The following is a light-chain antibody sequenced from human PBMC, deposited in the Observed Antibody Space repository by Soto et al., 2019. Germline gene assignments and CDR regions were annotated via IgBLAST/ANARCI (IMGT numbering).Light chain of an antibody. Sequence: QSVLTQPPSVSGAPGQRVTISCTESSSNIGAGYDVHWYQQLPGTAPKFLIYANSNRPSGVTDRFSGSKSGTSASLAITGVQAEDEADYYCQSYDSSLSTYVFGTGTKVTVL. CDR2: ANS. J-gene: IGLJ1*01. CDR3: QSYDSSLSTYV. CDR1: SSNIGAGYD. V-gene: IGLV1-40*01.